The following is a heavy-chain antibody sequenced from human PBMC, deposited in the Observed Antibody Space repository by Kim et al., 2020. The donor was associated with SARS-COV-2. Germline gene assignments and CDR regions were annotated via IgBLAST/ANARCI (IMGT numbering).Heavy chain of an antibody. Sequence: SETLSLTCAVYGGSFSGYYWSWIRQPPGKGLEWIGEINHSGSTNYNPSLKSRVTISVDTSKNQFSLKLSSVTAADTAVYYCARGRYCSSTSCPGYYYGSGSYYSPHFDSWGQGTLVTVSS. CDR2: INHSGST. CDR1: GGSFSGYY. J-gene: IGHJ4*02. D-gene: IGHD3-10*01. V-gene: IGHV4-34*01. CDR3: ARGRYCSSTSCPGYYYGSGSYYSPHFDS.